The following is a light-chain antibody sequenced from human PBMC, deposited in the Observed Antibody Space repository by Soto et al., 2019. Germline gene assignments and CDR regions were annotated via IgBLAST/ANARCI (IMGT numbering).Light chain of an antibody. CDR3: QQYGSSPAT. Sequence: EIVLTQSPGILSLSPGERATLSCRASQSVSSSYLAWYQQKPGQAPRLLIYGASSRATGIPARFSGSGSGTEFTLTISRLEPEDFAVYYCQQYGSSPATFGQGTKVDI. J-gene: IGKJ1*01. CDR2: GAS. CDR1: QSVSSSY. V-gene: IGKV3-20*01.